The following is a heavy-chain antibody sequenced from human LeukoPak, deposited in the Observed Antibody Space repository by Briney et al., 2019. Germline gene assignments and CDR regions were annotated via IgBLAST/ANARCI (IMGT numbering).Heavy chain of an antibody. CDR2: IYSGGST. D-gene: IGHD5-18*01. CDR3: ARLYSYGHYYFDY. J-gene: IGHJ4*02. CDR1: GFTVSSNY. Sequence: GGSLRLSCAASGFTVSSNYISWVRQAPGKGLEWVSVIYSGGSTYYADSVKGRFTISRDNSKNTLYLQMNSLRAEDTAVYYCARLYSYGHYYFDYWGQGTLVTVSS. V-gene: IGHV3-66*04.